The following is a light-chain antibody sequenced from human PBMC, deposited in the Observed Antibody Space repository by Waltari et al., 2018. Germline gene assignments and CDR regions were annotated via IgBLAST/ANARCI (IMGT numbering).Light chain of an antibody. CDR1: ADNVDILYL. V-gene: IGLV2-23*02. J-gene: IGLJ1*01. CDR3: CSFAGYGIYV. CDR2: DIT. Sequence: QSALTQPASVSGSLGQSITISCSETADNVDILYLVSCYQRHPGRAPRLLFYDITQRPSGISDRFSGSKSGKTASLTISGLQAEDEADYYCCSFAGYGIYVFGSGTHVTVL.